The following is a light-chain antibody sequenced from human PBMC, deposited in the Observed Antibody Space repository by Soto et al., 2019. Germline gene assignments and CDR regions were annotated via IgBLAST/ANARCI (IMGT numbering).Light chain of an antibody. CDR3: KQYGTSPRT. J-gene: IGKJ3*01. V-gene: IGKV3-20*01. Sequence: DIVLTQSPGTLSLSPGERATLSCRASQSVSSSYLAWYQQKPGQAPRLLIYDASSRDTGIPDTFSASGSGTDFTLTISRLEDEDFEVYYCKQYGTSPRTFGPGTKVDIK. CDR2: DAS. CDR1: QSVSSSY.